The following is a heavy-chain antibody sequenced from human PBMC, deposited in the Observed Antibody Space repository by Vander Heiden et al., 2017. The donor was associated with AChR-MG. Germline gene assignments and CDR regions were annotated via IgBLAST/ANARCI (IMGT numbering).Heavy chain of an antibody. D-gene: IGHD3-10*01. CDR3: ARGSPVILYYFYGMDV. Sequence: QVQLQQWGAGLLKPSETLSLTCSVYGGSLSGYYWSWIRQPPGKGLEWIGEINHSGITNSNPSLKSRVTISIDMSKSQFSLKLSSVTAADTAVYYCARGSPVILYYFYGMDVWGQGTTVTVSS. V-gene: IGHV4-34*01. CDR2: INHSGIT. CDR1: GGSLSGYY. J-gene: IGHJ6*02.